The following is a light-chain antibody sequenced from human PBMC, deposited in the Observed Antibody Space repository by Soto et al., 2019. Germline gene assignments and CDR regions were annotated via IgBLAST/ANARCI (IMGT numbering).Light chain of an antibody. J-gene: IGKJ2*01. CDR3: PQYNSYSYT. Sequence: DIQMTQSPSSLSASVGDRVTITCQASQDISNYLNWYQQKPGKAPKLLIYDASNLETGVPSRFSGSGSGTDFTFTISSLQPDDFATYYCPQYNSYSYTFGQGTKLEIK. V-gene: IGKV1-33*01. CDR2: DAS. CDR1: QDISNY.